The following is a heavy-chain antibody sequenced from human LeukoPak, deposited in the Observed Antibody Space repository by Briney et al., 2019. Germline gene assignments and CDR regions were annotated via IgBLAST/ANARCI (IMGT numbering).Heavy chain of an antibody. D-gene: IGHD5-12*01. V-gene: IGHV4-30-4*08. CDR2: IYYSGST. CDR1: GGSISSGDYY. Sequence: SETLSLTCTVSGGSISSGDYYWSWIRQPPGKGLEWIGYIYYSGSTYYNPSLKSRVTISVDTSKSQFSLKLSSVTAADTAVYYCARGSYSGYDSAWGQGTLVTVSS. J-gene: IGHJ5*02. CDR3: ARGSYSGYDSA.